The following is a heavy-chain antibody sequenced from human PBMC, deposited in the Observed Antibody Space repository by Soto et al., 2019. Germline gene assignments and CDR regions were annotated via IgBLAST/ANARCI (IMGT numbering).Heavy chain of an antibody. Sequence: EVQLVESGGGLVQPGGSLRLSCAASGFTVSSNYMSWVRQAPGKGLEWVSVIYSGGSTYYADSVKGRFTISRHNSKNTLYLQMNSLRAEDTAVYYCARCTGYSSGWFGWGAFDIWGQGTMVTVSS. V-gene: IGHV3-53*04. CDR1: GFTVSSNY. D-gene: IGHD6-19*01. J-gene: IGHJ3*02. CDR2: IYSGGST. CDR3: ARCTGYSSGWFGWGAFDI.